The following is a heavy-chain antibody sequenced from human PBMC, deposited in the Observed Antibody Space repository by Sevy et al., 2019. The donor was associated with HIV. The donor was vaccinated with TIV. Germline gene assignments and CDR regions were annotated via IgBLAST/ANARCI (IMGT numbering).Heavy chain of an antibody. Sequence: SETLSLTCAVSGYSISSGYYWGWIRQPPGKGLEWIGSIYHRGSTYYNPSLKSRVTISVDTSKNQFSLKLRSVTAADTSVYYCAGPGRSSSSFYFDYWGQGTLVTVSS. V-gene: IGHV4-38-2*01. CDR2: IYHRGST. CDR1: GYSISSGYY. CDR3: AGPGRSSSSFYFDY. D-gene: IGHD6-6*01. J-gene: IGHJ4*02.